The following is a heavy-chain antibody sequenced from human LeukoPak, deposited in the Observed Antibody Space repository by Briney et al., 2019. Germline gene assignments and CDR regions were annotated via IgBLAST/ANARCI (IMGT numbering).Heavy chain of an antibody. CDR3: ARDHRYSSSSRLRPDFDY. CDR2: ISAYNGNT. CDR1: GYTFTSYG. V-gene: IGHV1-18*01. J-gene: IGHJ4*02. Sequence: GASVKVSCKASGYTFTSYGISWVRQAPGQGLEWMGWISAYNGNTNYAQKLQGRVTMTTDTSTSTAYMELRSLRSDDTAVYYCARDHRYSSSSRLRPDFDYWGQGTLVTVSS. D-gene: IGHD6-6*01.